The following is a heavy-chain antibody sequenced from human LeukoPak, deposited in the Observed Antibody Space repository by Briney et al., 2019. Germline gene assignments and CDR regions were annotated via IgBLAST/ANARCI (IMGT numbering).Heavy chain of an antibody. CDR2: IHTSGST. D-gene: IGHD3-10*01. CDR3: VRGSYYGSGRPFDY. Sequence: PSETLSLTCTVSGGSISSYYWSWLRQPAGKGLEWIGRIHTSGSTNYNPSFKSRVTMSVDTSKNQFSLNLSFVTAADTAVYYCVRGSYYGSGRPFDYWGQGTLVTVSS. CDR1: GGSISSYY. J-gene: IGHJ4*02. V-gene: IGHV4-4*07.